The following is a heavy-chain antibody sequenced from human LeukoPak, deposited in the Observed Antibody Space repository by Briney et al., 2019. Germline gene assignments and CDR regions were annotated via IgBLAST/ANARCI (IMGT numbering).Heavy chain of an antibody. CDR2: IKSKTDGGTT. CDR3: TTVGYDILTGYYKDFDY. V-gene: IGHV3-15*01. Sequence: GGSLRLSCAASGFTFSNAWMTWVCQAPGKGLEWVGRIKSKTDGGTTDYAAPVKGRFTISRDDSKNTLYLQMDSLKTEDTAVYYCTTVGYDILTGYYKDFDYWGQGTLVTVSS. J-gene: IGHJ4*02. D-gene: IGHD3-9*01. CDR1: GFTFSNAW.